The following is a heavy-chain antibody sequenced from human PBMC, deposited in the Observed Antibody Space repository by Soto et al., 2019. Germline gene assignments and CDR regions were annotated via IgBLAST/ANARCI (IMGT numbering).Heavy chain of an antibody. Sequence: PGGSLRLSCGASGFTFSRHSMNWVRQAPGKGLEWVSYIGSSSSTIYYADSVKGRFTISRDNAKNSLYLQMNSLRAEDTAVYYCARRIGATVTPYDAFDIWGQGTMVTVSS. CDR1: GFTFSRHS. D-gene: IGHD4-17*01. V-gene: IGHV3-48*01. CDR3: ARRIGATVTPYDAFDI. J-gene: IGHJ3*02. CDR2: IGSSSSTI.